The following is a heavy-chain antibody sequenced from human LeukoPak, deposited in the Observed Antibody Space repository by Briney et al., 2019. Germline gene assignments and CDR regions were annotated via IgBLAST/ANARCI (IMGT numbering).Heavy chain of an antibody. V-gene: IGHV3-30*02. D-gene: IGHD4-17*01. Sequence: PGGSLRLSCGASGFTFSSYGMHWVRQSPGKGLEWVAFIRYDGSTKNYADSVKGRFTISRDDSKNTLYLQMNSLRGEDTAVYYCAKVYAYGDNDWFDSWGQGTLVTVSS. CDR1: GFTFSSYG. J-gene: IGHJ5*01. CDR3: AKVYAYGDNDWFDS. CDR2: IRYDGSTK.